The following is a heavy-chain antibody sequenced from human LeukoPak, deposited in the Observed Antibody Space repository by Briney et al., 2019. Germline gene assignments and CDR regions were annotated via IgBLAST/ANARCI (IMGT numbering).Heavy chain of an antibody. J-gene: IGHJ6*02. Sequence: EGSLRLSCAASGFTLGTYWMSWVRQAPGKGLEWVANIKQDGSEKYYVDSVKGRFTISRDNAKNSLYLQMNSLRAEDMAVYYCAREDSTNYYYYGMDVWGQGTTVTVSS. CDR3: AREDSTNYYYYGMDV. CDR1: GFTLGTYW. V-gene: IGHV3-7*03. D-gene: IGHD6-13*01. CDR2: IKQDGSEK.